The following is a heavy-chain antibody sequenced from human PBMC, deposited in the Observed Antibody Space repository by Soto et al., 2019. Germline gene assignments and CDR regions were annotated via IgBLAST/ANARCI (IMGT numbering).Heavy chain of an antibody. CDR1: GGTFSSYA. Sequence: SVKVSCKASGGTFSSYAISWVRQAPGQGLEWMGGIIPIFGTANYAQKFQGRVTITADESTSTAYMELSSLRSEDTAVYYCARVINYGDPAWYYYYGMDVWGHGTPVTVS. V-gene: IGHV1-69*13. CDR2: IIPIFGTA. D-gene: IGHD4-17*01. J-gene: IGHJ6*02. CDR3: ARVINYGDPAWYYYYGMDV.